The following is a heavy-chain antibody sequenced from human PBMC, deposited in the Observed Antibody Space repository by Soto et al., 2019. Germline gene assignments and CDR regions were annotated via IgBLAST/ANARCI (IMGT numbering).Heavy chain of an antibody. CDR2: IYYSGST. J-gene: IGHJ4*02. D-gene: IGHD1-1*01. CDR3: GRGLEGAGSPFDY. CDR1: GGSISSSSYY. V-gene: IGHV4-39*01. Sequence: QLHLQESSPGLVKPWETLYLTCTVSGGSISSSSYYWGWIRQPPGKGLEWIGHIYYSGSTYYNASLKSRVTISVDTSKNQFSLNLSSVTAADTTVYYCGRGLEGAGSPFDYWGQGTLVTVTS.